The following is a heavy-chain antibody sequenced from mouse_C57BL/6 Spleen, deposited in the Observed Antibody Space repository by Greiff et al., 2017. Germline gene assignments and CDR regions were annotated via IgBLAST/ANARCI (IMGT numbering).Heavy chain of an antibody. V-gene: IGHV1-52*01. Sequence: QVQLQQPGAELVRPGSSVKLSCKASGYTFTSYWMHWVKQRPIQGLEWIGNIDPSDSETHYNQKFKDKATLTVDKSSSTAYMQLSRLTTEDSAVYYGARENYSSSFPYFDYWGQGTTLTVSS. CDR2: IDPSDSET. CDR3: ARENYSSSFPYFDY. CDR1: GYTFTSYW. D-gene: IGHD1-1*01. J-gene: IGHJ2*01.